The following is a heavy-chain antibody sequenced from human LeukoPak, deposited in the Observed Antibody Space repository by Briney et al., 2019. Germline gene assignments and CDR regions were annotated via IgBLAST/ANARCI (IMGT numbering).Heavy chain of an antibody. V-gene: IGHV3-30-3*02. Sequence: GGSLRLSCAASGFTFSNYAMNWVRQAPGKGLEWVAVISYDGGNKYYADSVKGRFTISRDNPKNTLYLQMNSLRAEDTAVYYCAKSMVDYWGQGTLVTVSS. CDR1: GFTFSNYA. CDR3: AKSMVDY. CDR2: ISYDGGNK. D-gene: IGHD3-10*01. J-gene: IGHJ4*02.